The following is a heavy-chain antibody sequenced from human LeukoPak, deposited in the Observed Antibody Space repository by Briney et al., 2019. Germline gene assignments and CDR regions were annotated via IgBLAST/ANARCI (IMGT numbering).Heavy chain of an antibody. CDR1: GFTFSSYA. Sequence: GGSLRLSCEASGFTFSSYAMSWVRQAPGKGLEWVSAISDSGSSTYDADSVKGRFTISRDNSKNTLYLQMHSLRAEDTAVYYCAKQLGYCSDGSCYFESWGQGTLVTVSS. CDR2: ISDSGSST. D-gene: IGHD2-15*01. CDR3: AKQLGYCSDGSCYFES. J-gene: IGHJ4*02. V-gene: IGHV3-23*01.